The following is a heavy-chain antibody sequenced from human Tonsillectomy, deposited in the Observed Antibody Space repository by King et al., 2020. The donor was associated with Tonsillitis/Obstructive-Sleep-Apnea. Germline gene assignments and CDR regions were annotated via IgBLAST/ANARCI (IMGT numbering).Heavy chain of an antibody. V-gene: IGHV3-15*07. CDR2: IKSKTDGGTT. J-gene: IGHJ4*02. D-gene: IGHD3-22*01. Sequence: VQLVESGGGLVKPGGSLRLSCAASGFTFSNAWMNWVRQAPGKGLEWVGRIKSKTDGGTTDYAAPVKGRFTISRDDSKNTLYLQMNSLKTEDTAVYYCSAGTYYYDYSGLLWGISPFDYWGQGTLVTVSS. CDR3: SAGTYYYDYSGLLWGISPFDY. CDR1: GFTFSNAW.